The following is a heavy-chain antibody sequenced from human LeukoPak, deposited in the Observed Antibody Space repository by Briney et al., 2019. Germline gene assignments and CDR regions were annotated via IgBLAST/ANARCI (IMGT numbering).Heavy chain of an antibody. V-gene: IGHV3-23*01. CDR3: AQHASYFYDSTGYHFDY. CDR2: ISGSGTNT. CDR1: GFTFSSYA. D-gene: IGHD3-22*01. Sequence: GGSLRLSCAASGFTFSSYAMSWVRQAPGKGLEWVSSISGSGTNTDYADSVMGRFTISRDNSKNTLSLQMNSLRAEDTAVYYCAQHASYFYDSTGYHFDYWGQGTLVTVSS. J-gene: IGHJ4*02.